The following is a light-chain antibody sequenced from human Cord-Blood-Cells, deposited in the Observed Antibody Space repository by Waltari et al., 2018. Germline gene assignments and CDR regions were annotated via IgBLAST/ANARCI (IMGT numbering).Light chain of an antibody. V-gene: IGKV4-1*01. J-gene: IGKJ5*01. CDR3: QQYYSTPIT. CDR1: QSVLYSSNNKNY. Sequence: DIVMTQSPDSLAVSLGERATINCKSSQSVLYSSNNKNYLAWYQQKTGQPHKLPIYWASTRESGVPDRFSGSWSGTDFTLTISSLQAEDVAVYYCQQYYSTPITFGQGTRLEIK. CDR2: WAS.